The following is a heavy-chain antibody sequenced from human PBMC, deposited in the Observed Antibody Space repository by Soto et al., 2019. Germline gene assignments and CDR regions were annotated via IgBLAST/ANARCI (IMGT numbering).Heavy chain of an antibody. CDR2: IVVGSGNT. V-gene: IGHV1-58*01. D-gene: IGHD2-15*01. CDR1: GFTFTSSA. J-gene: IGHJ6*02. CDR3: AAEGLPRTVVYYYYGMDV. Sequence: ASVKVSCKASGFTFTSSAVQWVRQARGQRLEWIGWIVVGSGNTNYAQKFQERVTITRDMSTSTAYMELSSLRSEDTAVYYCAAEGLPRTVVYYYYGMDVWGQGTTVTVSS.